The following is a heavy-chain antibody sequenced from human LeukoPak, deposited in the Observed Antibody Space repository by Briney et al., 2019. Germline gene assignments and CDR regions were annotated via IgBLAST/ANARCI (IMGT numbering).Heavy chain of an antibody. CDR3: ARGGGPLYYYDSSGYSNWFDP. CDR1: GGTFSSYA. Sequence: GASVKVSCKASGGTFSSYAIGWVRQAPGQGLEWMGGIIPIFGTANYAQKFQGRVTITTDESTSTAYMELSSLRSEDTAVYYCARGGGPLYYYDSSGYSNWFDPWGQGTLVTVSS. J-gene: IGHJ5*02. CDR2: IIPIFGTA. D-gene: IGHD3-22*01. V-gene: IGHV1-69*05.